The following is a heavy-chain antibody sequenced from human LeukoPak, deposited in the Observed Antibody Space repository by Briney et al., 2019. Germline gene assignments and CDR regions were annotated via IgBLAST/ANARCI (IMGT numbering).Heavy chain of an antibody. V-gene: IGHV5-51*01. CDR1: GYSFTSYW. D-gene: IGHD6-6*01. CDR2: IYPGDSDT. CDR3: ARTKQLVRGNYYYYYYMDV. J-gene: IGHJ6*03. Sequence: GGSLKISCKGSGYSFTSYWIGWVRQMPGKGLEWMGIIYPGDSDTRYSPSFQGQVTISADKSISTAYLQWSSLKASDTAMYYCARTKQLVRGNYYYYYYMDVWGKGTTVTVSS.